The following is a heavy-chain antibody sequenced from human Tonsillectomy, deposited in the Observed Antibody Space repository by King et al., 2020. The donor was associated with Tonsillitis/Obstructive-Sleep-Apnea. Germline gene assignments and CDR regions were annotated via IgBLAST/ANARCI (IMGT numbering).Heavy chain of an antibody. Sequence: LQLQESGPGLVKPSETLSLSCIVSGGSISSSRYYWGWIRQPPGKGLEWIGTIYYNGDTYYHPSLKSRVTVSIDTSENQFSLKLTSVTAADTAVYYCARHAPDMDHYYYYMDVWGKGTTVTVSS. V-gene: IGHV4-39*01. CDR1: GGSISSSRYY. D-gene: IGHD3-9*01. CDR2: IYYNGDT. J-gene: IGHJ6*03. CDR3: ARHAPDMDHYYYYMDV.